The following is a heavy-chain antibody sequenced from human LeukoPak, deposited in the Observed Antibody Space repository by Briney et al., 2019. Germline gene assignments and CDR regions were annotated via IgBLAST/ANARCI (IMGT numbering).Heavy chain of an antibody. CDR1: GFTFSSYA. Sequence: GGSLRLSCAASGFTFSSYAMSWVRQAPGKGLEWVSAISGSGGSTYYADSVKGRFTISRDNSKNTLYLQMNSLRAEDTAVYYCAKGGGDCSSTSCYPSFYYYYGMDVWGQGTTVTVSS. CDR3: AKGGGDCSSTSCYPSFYYYYGMDV. V-gene: IGHV3-23*01. D-gene: IGHD2-2*01. CDR2: ISGSGGST. J-gene: IGHJ6*02.